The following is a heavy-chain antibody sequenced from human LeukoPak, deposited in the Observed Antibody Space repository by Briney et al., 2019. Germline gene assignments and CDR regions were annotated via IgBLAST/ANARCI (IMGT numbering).Heavy chain of an antibody. CDR1: VGSISSYY. CDR3: ARYMSGYYSPYYFDY. Sequence: SDPLSLTCTVWVGSISSYYWSWIRQPTGKGLGWIGYIYYSGSTDYNPSLKRRVTISVDTSKNQLSLNLSSVTAADTAVYYCARYMSGYYSPYYFDYWGQGTQVTVSS. J-gene: IGHJ4*02. D-gene: IGHD2/OR15-2a*01. V-gene: IGHV4-59*07. CDR2: IYYSGST.